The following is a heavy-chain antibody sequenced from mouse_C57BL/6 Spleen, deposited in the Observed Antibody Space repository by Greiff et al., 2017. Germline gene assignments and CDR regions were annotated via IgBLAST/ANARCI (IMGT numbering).Heavy chain of an antibody. V-gene: IGHV5-9-1*02. CDR2: ISSGGDYI. CDR1: GFTFSSYA. Sequence: EVKLMESGEGLVKPGGSLKLSCAASGFTFSSYAMSWVRQTPEKRLEWVAYISSGGDYIYYADTVKGRFTISRDNARNTLYLQMSSLKSEDTAMYYCTGGDYDGAYWGQGTLVTVSA. D-gene: IGHD2-4*01. J-gene: IGHJ3*01. CDR3: TGGDYDGAY.